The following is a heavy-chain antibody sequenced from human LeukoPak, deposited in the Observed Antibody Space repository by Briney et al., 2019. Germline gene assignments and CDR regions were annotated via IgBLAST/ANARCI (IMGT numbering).Heavy chain of an antibody. J-gene: IGHJ4*02. Sequence: GGSLRLSCAVSGFTFSSYSMNWVRRAPGKGMEWVSYIGSSVSTRYYADSVKGRFTVSRDNGKHSLYLQMNSLRAEDTAVYYCAREGSDFWSGYSKGYFDYWGQGTLVTVSS. CDR1: GFTFSSYS. D-gene: IGHD3-3*01. CDR3: AREGSDFWSGYSKGYFDY. V-gene: IGHV3-48*01. CDR2: IGSSVSTR.